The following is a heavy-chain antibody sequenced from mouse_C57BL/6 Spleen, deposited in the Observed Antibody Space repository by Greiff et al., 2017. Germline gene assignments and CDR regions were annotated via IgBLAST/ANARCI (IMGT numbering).Heavy chain of an antibody. CDR1: GYTFTSYW. V-gene: IGHV1-64*01. CDR2: IHPNSGST. J-gene: IGHJ3*01. Sequence: QVQLQQPGAELVKPGASVKLSCKASGYTFTSYWMHWVKQRPGQGLEWIGMIHPNSGSTNYNEKFKSKATLTVDKSSSTAYMQLSSLTSEDSAVYYCARDPPTAVARGVAYWGQGTLVTVSA. D-gene: IGHD1-1*01. CDR3: ARDPPTAVARGVAY.